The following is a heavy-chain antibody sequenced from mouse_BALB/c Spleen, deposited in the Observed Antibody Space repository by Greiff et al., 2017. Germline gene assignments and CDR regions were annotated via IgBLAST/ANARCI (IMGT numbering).Heavy chain of an antibody. CDR1: GFSLTSYG. CDR2: IWAGGST. Sequence: QVQLQQSGPGLVAPSQSLSITCTVSGFSLTSYGVHWVRQPPGKGLEWLGVIWAGGSTNYNSALMSRLSISKDNSKSQVFLKMNSLQTDDTAMYYCARGGDYYGSSWGGESWGQGTLVTVSA. CDR3: ARGGDYYGSSWGGES. D-gene: IGHD1-1*01. V-gene: IGHV2-9*02. J-gene: IGHJ3*01.